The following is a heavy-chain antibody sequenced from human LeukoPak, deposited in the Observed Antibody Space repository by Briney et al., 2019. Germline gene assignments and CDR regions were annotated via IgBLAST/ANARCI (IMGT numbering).Heavy chain of an antibody. CDR3: ARDGFFPNYYYGMDV. J-gene: IGHJ6*02. CDR2: ISYDGSNK. V-gene: IGHV3-30*04. Sequence: QTGGSLRLSCAASGFTFSSYAMHWVRQAPGKGLEWVAVISYDGSNKYYADSVKGRFTISRDNSKNTLYLQMNSLRAEDTAVYYCARDGFFPNYYYGMDVWGQGTTVTVSS. D-gene: IGHD2/OR15-2a*01. CDR1: GFTFSSYA.